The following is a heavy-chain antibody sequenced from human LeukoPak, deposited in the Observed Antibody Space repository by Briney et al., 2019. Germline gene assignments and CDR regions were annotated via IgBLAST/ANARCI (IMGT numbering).Heavy chain of an antibody. J-gene: IGHJ4*02. CDR1: GGSISSGGYY. Sequence: SETLSLTCTVSGGSISSGGYYWSWIRQHPGKGLEWIGYIYYSGSTYYNPSLKSRVTISVDTSKNQFSLKLSSVTAADTAVYYCARGTDGRVEMAFDYWGQGTLVTVSS. D-gene: IGHD5-24*01. CDR2: IYYSGST. V-gene: IGHV4-31*03. CDR3: ARGTDGRVEMAFDY.